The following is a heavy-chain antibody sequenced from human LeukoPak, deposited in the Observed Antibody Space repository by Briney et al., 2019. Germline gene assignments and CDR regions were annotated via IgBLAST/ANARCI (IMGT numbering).Heavy chain of an antibody. CDR3: AGGQWLVVMS. Sequence: SETLSLTCAVYGGSFSGYYWSWIRQPPGKGLEWIGEINHSGSTNYNPSLKSRVTISVDTSKNQFSLKLSSVTAADTAVYYCAGGQWLVVMSWGQGTLVTVSS. CDR2: INHSGST. D-gene: IGHD6-19*01. CDR1: GGSFSGYY. J-gene: IGHJ4*02. V-gene: IGHV4-34*01.